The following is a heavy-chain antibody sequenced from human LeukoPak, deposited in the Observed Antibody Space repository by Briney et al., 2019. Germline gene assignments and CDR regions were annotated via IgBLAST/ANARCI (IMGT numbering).Heavy chain of an antibody. CDR1: GFTFSSYS. J-gene: IGHJ6*03. D-gene: IGHD4-17*01. Sequence: GGSLRLSCAASGFTFSSYSMNWVRQAPGKGLEWVSSISSSSSYIYYADSVKGRFTISRDNAKNSLYLQMNSLRAEDTAVYYCARDETVITGYYYYMDVWGKGTTVTVSS. CDR2: ISSSSSYI. V-gene: IGHV3-21*01. CDR3: ARDETVITGYYYYMDV.